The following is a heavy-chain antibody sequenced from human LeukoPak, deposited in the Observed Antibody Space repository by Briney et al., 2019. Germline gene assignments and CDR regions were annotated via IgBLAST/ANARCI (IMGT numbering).Heavy chain of an antibody. V-gene: IGHV3-23*01. Sequence: GGSLRLSCAASGFTFSNYAMIWVRQAPGKGLEWVSGISGSDGGTYYADSVKGRFTISRDNSKNMLYLQMNSLRAEDTAVYYCARDPKGSGPDFDYWGQGTLVTVSS. CDR3: ARDPKGSGPDFDY. D-gene: IGHD2-15*01. J-gene: IGHJ4*02. CDR2: ISGSDGGT. CDR1: GFTFSNYA.